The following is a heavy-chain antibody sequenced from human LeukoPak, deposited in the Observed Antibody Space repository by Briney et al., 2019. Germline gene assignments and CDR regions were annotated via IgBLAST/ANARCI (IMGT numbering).Heavy chain of an antibody. V-gene: IGHV1-69*04. J-gene: IGHJ4*02. CDR2: IIPILGVA. Sequence: GSSVKVSCKASGGTFSSYAISWVRQASGQGLEWMGRIIPILGVANYAQKFQGRVTITADKSTSTAHMELSSLRSEDTAVYYCATGQGITIFGVAPFDYWGQGTLVTVSS. CDR1: GGTFSSYA. CDR3: ATGQGITIFGVAPFDY. D-gene: IGHD3-3*01.